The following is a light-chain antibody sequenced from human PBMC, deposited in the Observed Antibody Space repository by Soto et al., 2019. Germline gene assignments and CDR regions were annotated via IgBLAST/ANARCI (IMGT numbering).Light chain of an antibody. CDR1: SSDVGGYNY. V-gene: IGLV2-14*03. CDR3: SSYRISSTLVV. CDR2: DVS. J-gene: IGLJ2*01. Sequence: QSALTQPASVSGSPGQSITISCTGTSSDVGGYNYVSWYQQHPGKAPKLMIYDVSNRPSGVSDRFSGSKSGNTASLTISGLQAEDEADYYCSSYRISSTLVVFGGGTKLTVL.